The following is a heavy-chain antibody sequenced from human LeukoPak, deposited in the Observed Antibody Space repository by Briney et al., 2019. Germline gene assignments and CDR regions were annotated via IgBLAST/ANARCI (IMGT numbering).Heavy chain of an antibody. J-gene: IGHJ4*02. CDR2: IIPIFGTA. CDR3: ARIYYYDSSGPYYFDY. V-gene: IGHV1-69*13. D-gene: IGHD3-22*01. Sequence: SVKVSCKASGYTFTGYYMHWVRQAPGQGLEWMGGIIPIFGTANYAQKFQGRVTITADESTSTAYMELSSLRSEDTAVYYCARIYYYDSSGPYYFDYWGQGTLVTVSS. CDR1: GYTFTGYY.